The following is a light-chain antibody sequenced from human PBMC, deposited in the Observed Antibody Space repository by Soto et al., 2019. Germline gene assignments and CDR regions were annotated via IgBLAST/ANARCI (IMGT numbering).Light chain of an antibody. V-gene: IGLV1-40*01. Sequence: QPVLTQPPSVTGAPGQRVTISCAGTSSNIGAGYAVHWYQQLPGTAPKLIIYGSRIRPSGVPDRFSGSKSGTSASLAITGLQAEDEADYYCQSYDSRLSGSVFGGGTKLTVL. J-gene: IGLJ3*02. CDR3: QSYDSRLSGSV. CDR1: SSNIGAGYA. CDR2: GSR.